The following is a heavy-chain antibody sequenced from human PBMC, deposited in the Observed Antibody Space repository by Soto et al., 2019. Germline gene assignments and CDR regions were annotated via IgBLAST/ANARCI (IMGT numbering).Heavy chain of an antibody. Sequence: DVQLVESGGGLVQPGGSLRLSCAASGFTFNTYSMNWVRQAPGKALEWVSYIRRTNPIHYAASVRGRFTISRDNAKNPSYLQMNSLRAEDTAVYFCTRDPHALDYWGQGTLVTVSS. CDR2: IRRTNPI. CDR1: GFTFNTYS. J-gene: IGHJ4*02. CDR3: TRDPHALDY. V-gene: IGHV3-48*01.